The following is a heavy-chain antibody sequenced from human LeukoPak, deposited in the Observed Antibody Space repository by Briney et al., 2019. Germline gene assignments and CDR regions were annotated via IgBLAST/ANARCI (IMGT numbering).Heavy chain of an antibody. V-gene: IGHV3-48*02. D-gene: IGHD5-12*01. J-gene: IGHJ4*02. CDR2: ISGNENTI. CDR3: ARIYSGYVD. Sequence: PGGSLRLSCAASGFIFSSYSMNWVRQAPGQGLEWVSYISGNENTIYYADSVKGRFTIFRDNAKNSLYLQMNSLSDEDTAVYYCARIYSGYVDWGQGTLVTVSS. CDR1: GFIFSSYS.